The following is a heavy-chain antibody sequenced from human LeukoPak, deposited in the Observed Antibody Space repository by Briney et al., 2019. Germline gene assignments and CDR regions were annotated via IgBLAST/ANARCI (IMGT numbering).Heavy chain of an antibody. D-gene: IGHD4-17*01. CDR3: AKVPDYGDGPIFDY. Sequence: GGSLRLSCAASGFTFSRYAMSWVRQAPGKGLEWVSAISGSGGSTYYADSVKGRFTISRDNSKNTLYLQMNSLRAEDTAVYYCAKVPDYGDGPIFDYWGQGTLVTVSS. J-gene: IGHJ4*02. CDR2: ISGSGGST. CDR1: GFTFSRYA. V-gene: IGHV3-23*01.